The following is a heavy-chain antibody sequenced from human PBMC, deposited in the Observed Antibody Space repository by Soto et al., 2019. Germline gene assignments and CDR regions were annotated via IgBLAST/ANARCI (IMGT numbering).Heavy chain of an antibody. CDR1: GGTFSSYA. CDR3: ARSQGSSTSLEIYYYYYYGMDF. J-gene: IGHJ6*02. CDR2: IIPISDTT. D-gene: IGHD2-2*01. Sequence: QVQLVQSGAEVKKPGSSVKVSCKASGGTFSSYAISWVRQAPGQVLEWMGGIIPISDTTNEAQKLQGRVTITADESTSTAYMERSSLRSEDTAVYYCARSQGSSTSLEIYYYYYYGMDFWGQGTTVTVSS. V-gene: IGHV1-69*01.